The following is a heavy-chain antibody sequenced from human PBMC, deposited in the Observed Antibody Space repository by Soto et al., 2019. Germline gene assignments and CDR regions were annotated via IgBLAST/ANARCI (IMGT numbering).Heavy chain of an antibody. J-gene: IGHJ6*02. CDR1: GGTFSSYA. CDR3: ARDRGIAAAGTTLYGMDV. V-gene: IGHV1-69*12. Sequence: QVQLVQSGAEVKKPGSSVKVSCKASGGTFSSYAISWVRQAPGQGLEWMGGIIPIFGTANYAQKFQGRVTITADESMSTAYMELSSLRSEDTAVYYCARDRGIAAAGTTLYGMDVWGQGTTVTVSS. CDR2: IIPIFGTA. D-gene: IGHD6-13*01.